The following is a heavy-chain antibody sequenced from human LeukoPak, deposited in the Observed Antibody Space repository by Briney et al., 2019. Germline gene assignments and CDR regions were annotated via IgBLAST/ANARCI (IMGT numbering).Heavy chain of an antibody. CDR1: GFTFSSYP. CDR3: AKAGIVVAPADLSN. Sequence: GGSLTLSRAPSGFTFSSYPMSWVRHAPGKGRECVSAISGSGGSTYYAASVKGRFTISRVNSTDTLYLQMHSLRAEDTAVYYXAKAGIVVAPADLSNWGQGTLVTVSS. V-gene: IGHV3-23*01. J-gene: IGHJ1*01. D-gene: IGHD2-2*01. CDR2: ISGSGGST.